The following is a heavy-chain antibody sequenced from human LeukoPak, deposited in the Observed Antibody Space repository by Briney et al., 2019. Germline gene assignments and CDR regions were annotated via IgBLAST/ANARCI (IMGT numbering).Heavy chain of an antibody. CDR2: ISANGAKT. V-gene: IGHV3-23*01. D-gene: IGHD3-10*01. CDR1: GFTFNSYA. CDR3: AKGWSVTMVMAAPGD. Sequence: PGGSLRLSCAASGFTFNSYAMSWVRQAPGKGLEWVSGISANGAKTYYADSVKGRFTISRDNSKNTQSLQMNSLRAEDTALFYCAKGWSVTMVMAAPGDWGQGALVTVSS. J-gene: IGHJ4*02.